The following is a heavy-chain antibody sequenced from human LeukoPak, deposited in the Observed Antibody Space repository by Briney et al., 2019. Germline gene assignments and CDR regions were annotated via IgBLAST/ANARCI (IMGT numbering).Heavy chain of an antibody. Sequence: WGSLRLSCAASGFSFSSYSMNWVRQAPGKGLEWVSSISGSRDYIYYADSVRGRFTISRDNAKNSLYLQMNSLRVEDTAVYYCARLGDGRYFDYWGQGTLVTVSS. V-gene: IGHV3-21*01. J-gene: IGHJ4*02. CDR1: GFSFSSYS. CDR3: ARLGDGRYFDY. D-gene: IGHD2-21*01. CDR2: ISGSRDYI.